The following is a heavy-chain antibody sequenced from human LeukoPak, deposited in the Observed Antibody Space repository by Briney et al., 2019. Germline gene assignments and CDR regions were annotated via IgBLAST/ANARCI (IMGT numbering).Heavy chain of an antibody. V-gene: IGHV3-48*03. Sequence: GGSLRLSCAASGFTFSSHEMNWVRQAPGKGLEWVSYISSSGSTIYYADSVKGRFTISRDNAKNSLYLQMNSLRAEDTAVYYCARAAPYYYDSSGYSEKGDYYYYYMDVWGKGTTVTVSS. CDR3: ARAAPYYYDSSGYSEKGDYYYYYMDV. D-gene: IGHD3-22*01. CDR2: ISSSGSTI. CDR1: GFTFSSHE. J-gene: IGHJ6*03.